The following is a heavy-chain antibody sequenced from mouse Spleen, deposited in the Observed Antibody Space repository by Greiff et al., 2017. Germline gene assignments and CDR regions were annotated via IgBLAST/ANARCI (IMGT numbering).Heavy chain of an antibody. CDR1: GYTFTDYN. CDR2: INPNNGGT. D-gene: IGHD1-1*01. CDR3: ARSTTGEYAMDY. J-gene: IGHJ4*01. Sequence: VQLQQSGPELVKPGASVKIPCKASGYTFTDYNMDWVKQSHGKSLEWIGDINPNNGGTIYNQKFKGKATLTVDKSSSTAYMELRSLTSEDTAVYYCARSTTGEYAMDYWGQGTSVTVSS. V-gene: IGHV1-18*01.